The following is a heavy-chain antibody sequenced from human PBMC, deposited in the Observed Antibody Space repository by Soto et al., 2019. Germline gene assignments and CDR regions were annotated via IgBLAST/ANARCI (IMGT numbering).Heavy chain of an antibody. V-gene: IGHV4-34*01. CDR2: INHSGST. CDR3: ARRFFWSGYYSYYYYGMDV. D-gene: IGHD3-3*01. J-gene: IGHJ6*02. CDR1: GGSFSGYY. Sequence: KPSETLSLTCAVYGGSFSGYYWSWIRQPPGKGLEWIGEINHSGSTNYNPSLKSRVTISVDTPKNQFSLKLSSVTAADTAVYYCARRFFWSGYYSYYYYGMDVWGQGTTVTVSS.